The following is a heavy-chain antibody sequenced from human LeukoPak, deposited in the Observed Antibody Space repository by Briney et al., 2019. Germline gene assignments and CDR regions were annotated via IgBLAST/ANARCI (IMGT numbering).Heavy chain of an antibody. V-gene: IGHV3-15*01. CDR1: GFTFSNAW. CDR3: TTGSGVDGSGSYYYY. D-gene: IGHD3-10*01. J-gene: IGHJ4*02. Sequence: GGSLRLSCAASGFTFSNAWMSWVRQAPGKGLEWVGRIKSKTDGGTTDYAAPVKGRFTISRDDSKNTLYLQMNSLKTEDTAVYYCTTGSGVDGSGSYYYYWGQGTLVTVSS. CDR2: IKSKTDGGTT.